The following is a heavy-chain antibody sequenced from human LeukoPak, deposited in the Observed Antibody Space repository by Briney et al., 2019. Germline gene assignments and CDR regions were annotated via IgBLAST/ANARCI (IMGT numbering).Heavy chain of an antibody. V-gene: IGHV3-15*01. J-gene: IGHJ5*02. CDR3: TSEDGWPDP. CDR1: GFTFSNAW. Sequence: GGSLRLSCAASGFTFSNAWMSWVRQAPGKGLEWVGRIKSKIDGGTTDYAAPVKGRFTISRDDSKNTLCLQMNSLKTEDTAVYYCTSEDGWPDPWGQGTLVTVSS. CDR2: IKSKIDGGTT. D-gene: IGHD2-15*01.